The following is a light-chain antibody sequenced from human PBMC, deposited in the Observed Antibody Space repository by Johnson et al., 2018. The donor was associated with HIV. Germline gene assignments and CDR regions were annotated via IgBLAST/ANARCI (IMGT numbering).Light chain of an antibody. J-gene: IGLJ1*01. CDR3: GTWDNSLIARYV. V-gene: IGLV1-51*01. CDR1: NSNIGNNY. Sequence: QSVLTQPPSVSAAPGQKVTISCSGSNSNIGNNYVSWYQQLPGTAPKLLIYDNNKRPSKIPDRFSGSKSGTLATLGITGLQTGDEADYYCGTWDNSLIARYVFGTGTKVTVL. CDR2: DNN.